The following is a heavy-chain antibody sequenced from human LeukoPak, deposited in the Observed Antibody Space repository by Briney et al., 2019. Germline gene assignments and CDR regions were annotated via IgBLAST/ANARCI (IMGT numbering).Heavy chain of an antibody. CDR3: ARDRKRWLQLGYWYFDL. CDR1: GGSISSYY. Sequence: SETLSLTCTVSGGSISSYYWSWIRQPPGKGLEWIGYIYYSGSTNYNPSLKSRVTISVDTSKNQFSLKLSSVTAADTAVYYCARDRKRWLQLGYWYFDLWGRGTLVTVSS. J-gene: IGHJ2*01. CDR2: IYYSGST. V-gene: IGHV4-59*01. D-gene: IGHD5-24*01.